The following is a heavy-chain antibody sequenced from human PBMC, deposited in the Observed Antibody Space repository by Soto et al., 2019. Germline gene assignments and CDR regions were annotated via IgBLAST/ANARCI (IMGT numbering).Heavy chain of an antibody. V-gene: IGHV3-23*01. Sequence: EVQLLESGGDLVQPGGSLRLACAASGFTFSSYAMSWVRQAPGKGLEWVSGISGSGGSTYYVDSVKGRFTISRDNSKNTLYRQMNSLRAQDTAAYYCALIGQQLIGTQPRDYWGEGTMRAVSS. CDR3: ALIGQQLIGTQPRDY. CDR2: ISGSGGST. D-gene: IGHD6-13*01. CDR1: GFTFSSYA. J-gene: IGHJ4*02.